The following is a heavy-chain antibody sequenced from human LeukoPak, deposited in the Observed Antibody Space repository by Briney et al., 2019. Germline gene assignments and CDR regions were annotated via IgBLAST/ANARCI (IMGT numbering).Heavy chain of an antibody. CDR2: ISGSGGST. V-gene: IGHV3-23*01. CDR1: GFTFSSYA. CDR3: ARKWGATTGDY. D-gene: IGHD1-26*01. J-gene: IGHJ4*02. Sequence: GGSLRLSCAASGFTFSSYAMSWVRQAPGKGLEWVSAISGSGGSTYYADSVKGRFTISRDNSKNTLHLQMNSLRAEDTAVYYCARKWGATTGDYWGQGTLVTVSS.